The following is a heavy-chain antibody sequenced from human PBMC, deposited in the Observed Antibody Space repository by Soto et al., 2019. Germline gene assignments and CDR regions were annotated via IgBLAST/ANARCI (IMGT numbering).Heavy chain of an antibody. CDR2: IIPIFGTA. V-gene: IGHV1-69*13. CDR1: GGTFSSYA. Sequence: ASVKVSCKASGGTFSSYAISWVRQAPGQGLEWMGGIIPIFGTANYAQKFQGRVTITADESTSTAYMELSSLRSEDTAVYYCAKDPDTWKAGMDVWGQGTTVTVSS. D-gene: IGHD1-20*01. CDR3: AKDPDTWKAGMDV. J-gene: IGHJ6*02.